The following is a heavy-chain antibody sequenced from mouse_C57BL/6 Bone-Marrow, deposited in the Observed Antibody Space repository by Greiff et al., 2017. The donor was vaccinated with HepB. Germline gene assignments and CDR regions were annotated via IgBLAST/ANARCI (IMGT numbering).Heavy chain of an antibody. V-gene: IGHV7-3*01. CDR2: IRNKANGYTT. CDR1: GFTFTDYY. J-gene: IGHJ2*01. Sequence: EVQGVESGGGLVQPGGSLSLSCAASGFTFTDYYMSWVRQPPGKALEWLGFIRNKANGYTTEYSGSVKGRFTISRDNSQSILYLQMNALRAEDSATYYCARYIAVAYFDYWGQGTTLTVSS. D-gene: IGHD1-1*01. CDR3: ARYIAVAYFDY.